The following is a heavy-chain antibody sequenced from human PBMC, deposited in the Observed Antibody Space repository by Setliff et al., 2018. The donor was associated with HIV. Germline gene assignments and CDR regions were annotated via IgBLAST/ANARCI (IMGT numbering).Heavy chain of an antibody. Sequence: SETLSLTCTVSGGSASNSRYYWAWIRQPPGKGLEYIGSIHYNEKTYYNPSLKSRVTISIDTSKNQFSLNLTSVTAADTAVYYCASRIYYYDSNNFLREEGLDPWGQGTLVTVSS. D-gene: IGHD3-22*01. CDR3: ASRIYYYDSNNFLREEGLDP. V-gene: IGHV4-39*01. CDR1: GGSASNSRYY. J-gene: IGHJ5*02. CDR2: IHYNEKT.